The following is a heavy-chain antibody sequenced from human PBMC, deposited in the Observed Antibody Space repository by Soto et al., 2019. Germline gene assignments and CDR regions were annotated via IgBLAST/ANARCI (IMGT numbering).Heavy chain of an antibody. J-gene: IGHJ6*03. D-gene: IGHD2-2*01. CDR1: GYTFTNDA. CDR2: INAGNGNT. V-gene: IGHV1-3*01. CDR3: ARGHLAVVPVASWFYYMDV. Sequence: QVQLVQSGAEVEKPGASVQVSCKASGYTFTNDAVHWVRQAPGQRLEWMGWINAGNGNTRFSQNLQGRVPSTRDTSSRKVYMELSSLRSEDTAVYYCARGHLAVVPVASWFYYMDVWGKGTTVTVSS.